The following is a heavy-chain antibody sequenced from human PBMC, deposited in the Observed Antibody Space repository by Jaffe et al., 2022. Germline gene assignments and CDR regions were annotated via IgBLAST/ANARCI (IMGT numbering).Heavy chain of an antibody. CDR3: ARGLTDLRERYCSGGSCPR. Sequence: QVQLVQSGAEVKKPGASVKVSCKASGYTFTSYDINWVRQATGQGLEWMGWMNPNSGNTGYAQKFQGRVTMTRNTSISTAYMELSSLRSEDTAVYYCARGLTDLRERYCSGGSCPRWGQGTLVTVSS. J-gene: IGHJ4*02. V-gene: IGHV1-8*01. CDR1: GYTFTSYD. D-gene: IGHD2-15*01. CDR2: MNPNSGNT.